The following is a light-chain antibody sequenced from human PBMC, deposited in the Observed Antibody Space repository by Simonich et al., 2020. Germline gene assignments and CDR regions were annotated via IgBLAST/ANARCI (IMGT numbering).Light chain of an antibody. CDR1: SSDVGGYNY. CDR2: DVS. CDR3: SSYSSSSTLV. V-gene: IGLV2-14*01. J-gene: IGLJ3*02. Sequence: QSALTQPASVSGSPGQSITISCTGTSSDVGGYNYVSWYQRHPGKAPKLMNYDVSRRPSWVSNRFSGSKSGNPASLTISGLQAEDEADYYCSSYSSSSTLVFGGGTKLTVL.